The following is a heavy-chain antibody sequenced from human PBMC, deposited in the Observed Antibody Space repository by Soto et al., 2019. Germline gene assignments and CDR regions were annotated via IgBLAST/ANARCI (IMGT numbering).Heavy chain of an antibody. CDR3: AKAVIAVAGILDY. V-gene: IGHV3-30*18. J-gene: IGHJ4*02. Sequence: QVQLVESGGGVVQPGRSLRLSCAASGFTFSSYGMHWVRQAPGKGLEWVAVISYDGSNKYYADSVKGRFTISRDNSKNMLYLQMNSLRAEDTAVYYCAKAVIAVAGILDYWGQGTLVTVSS. CDR2: ISYDGSNK. D-gene: IGHD6-19*01. CDR1: GFTFSSYG.